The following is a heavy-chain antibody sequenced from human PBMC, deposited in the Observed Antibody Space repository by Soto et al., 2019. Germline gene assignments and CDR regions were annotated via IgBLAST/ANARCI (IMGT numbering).Heavy chain of an antibody. CDR1: GGTFSSYT. J-gene: IGHJ4*02. V-gene: IGHV1-69*04. Sequence: SVKVSCKASGGTFSSYTISWVRQAPGQGLEWKGRIIPILGIANYAQKFQGRVTITADKSTSTAYMELSSLRSEDTAVYYCARERFGTRPFDYWGQGTLVTVS. D-gene: IGHD3-10*01. CDR3: ARERFGTRPFDY. CDR2: IIPILGIA.